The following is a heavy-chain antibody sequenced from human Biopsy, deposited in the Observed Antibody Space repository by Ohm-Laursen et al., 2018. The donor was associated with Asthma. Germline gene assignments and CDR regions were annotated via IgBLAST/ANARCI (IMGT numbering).Heavy chain of an antibody. J-gene: IGHJ4*01. CDR2: IHYSGST. CDR1: GGSIRSYY. CDR3: AGFCSGGNCPDH. Sequence: SETLSLTYTVSGGSIRSYYWTWIRQPPGKGLEWIGNIHYSGSTYSNPSLKSRVTISVDTSKKQISLRLSSVIAADTAVYYCAGFCSGGNCPDHWGQGTLVTVSS. V-gene: IGHV4-59*01. D-gene: IGHD2-15*01.